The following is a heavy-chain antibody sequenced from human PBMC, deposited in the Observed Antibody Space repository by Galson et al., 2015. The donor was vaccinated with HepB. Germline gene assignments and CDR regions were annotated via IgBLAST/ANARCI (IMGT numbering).Heavy chain of an antibody. CDR1: GFTFSSYA. Sequence: SLRLSCAASGFTFSSYAMSWVRQAPGKGLEWVSAISGSGGSTYYADSVKGRFTISRDNSKNTLYLQMNSLRAEDTAVYYCARDESRIAAAGSFPGDEVAFDIWGQGTMVTVSS. J-gene: IGHJ3*02. D-gene: IGHD6-13*01. CDR2: ISGSGGST. CDR3: ARDESRIAAAGSFPGDEVAFDI. V-gene: IGHV3-23*01.